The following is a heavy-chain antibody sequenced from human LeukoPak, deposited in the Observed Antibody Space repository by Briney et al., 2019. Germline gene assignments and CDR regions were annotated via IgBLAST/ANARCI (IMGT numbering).Heavy chain of an antibody. CDR1: GFTFSSYS. CDR2: ISSSSSYI. V-gene: IGHV3-21*01. Sequence: PGGSLRLSCAASGFTFSSYSMNWVRQAPGKGLEWVSSISSSSSYIYYADSVKGRFTISRDNAKNSLYLQMNSLRAEDTAVYYCARESGYYYDLYGMDVWGQGTTVTVSS. CDR3: ARESGYYYDLYGMDV. J-gene: IGHJ6*02.